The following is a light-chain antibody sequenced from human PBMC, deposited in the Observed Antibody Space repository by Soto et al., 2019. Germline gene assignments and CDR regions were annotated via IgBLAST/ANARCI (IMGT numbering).Light chain of an antibody. Sequence: QSVLTQPPSASGTPGQRVTISCSGSNSNIGSNTVNWYQQLPGTAPKLLIYSNNQRPSGVPDRFSGSKSGTSASLAISGLQSEDEADYDCAAWDDSLNGPNVVFGGGTKLTVL. CDR2: SNN. CDR1: NSNIGSNT. V-gene: IGLV1-44*01. J-gene: IGLJ2*01. CDR3: AAWDDSLNGPNVV.